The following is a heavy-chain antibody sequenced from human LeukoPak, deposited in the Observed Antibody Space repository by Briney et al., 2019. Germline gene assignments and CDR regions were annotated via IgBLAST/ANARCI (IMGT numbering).Heavy chain of an antibody. CDR3: AREGYSSGWSIRDY. Sequence: SETLSLTCTVSGGSISSYYWSWIRQPAGKGLEWIGRIYTSGSTNYNPSLKSRVTMSVDTSKNQFSLKLSSVTAADTAVYHCAREGYSSGWSIRDYWGQGTLVTVSS. CDR1: GGSISSYY. CDR2: IYTSGST. J-gene: IGHJ4*02. V-gene: IGHV4-4*07. D-gene: IGHD6-19*01.